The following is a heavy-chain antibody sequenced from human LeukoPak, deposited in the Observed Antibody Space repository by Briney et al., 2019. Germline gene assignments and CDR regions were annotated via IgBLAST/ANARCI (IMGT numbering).Heavy chain of an antibody. J-gene: IGHJ4*02. CDR2: ISHDGNIK. CDR3: AKPPMRAVAGGVDY. CDR1: GFTFNDYA. V-gene: IGHV3-30-3*02. Sequence: PGRSLRLSCAASGFTFNDYAMHWVRQAPGKGLEWVAVISHDGNIKYYADSVKGRFTISRDNSKYTLYLQMSSLRTEDTAVYYCAKPPMRAVAGGVDYWGQGTLVTVSS. D-gene: IGHD6-19*01.